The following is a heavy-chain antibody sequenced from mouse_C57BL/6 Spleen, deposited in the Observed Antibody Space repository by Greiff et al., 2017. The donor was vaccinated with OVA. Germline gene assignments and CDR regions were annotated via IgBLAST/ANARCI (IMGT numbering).Heavy chain of an antibody. CDR2: IDPSDSYT. J-gene: IGHJ2*01. Sequence: VQLQQPGAELVMPGASVKLSCKASGYTFTSYWMHWVKQRPGQGLEWIGEIDPSDSYTNYNQKFKGKSTLTVDKSSSTAYMQLSSLTSEDSAVYYCARRALGYFDYWGQGTTLTVSS. V-gene: IGHV1-69*01. CDR3: ARRALGYFDY. CDR1: GYTFTSYW. D-gene: IGHD3-1*01.